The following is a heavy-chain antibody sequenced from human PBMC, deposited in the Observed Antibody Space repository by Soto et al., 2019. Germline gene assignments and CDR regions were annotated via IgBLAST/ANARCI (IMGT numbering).Heavy chain of an antibody. V-gene: IGHV3-23*01. Sequence: GGSLRLSCEASGFSLSNYAMSWVRQAPAEGLEWVSSIDSSDGRTHYADSVKGRFTISRDNSKNTLYLQMNSLRAEDTAVYYCAKDPRVTTAYYFDYWGQGTLVTVSS. J-gene: IGHJ4*02. CDR2: IDSSDGRT. CDR3: AKDPRVTTAYYFDY. D-gene: IGHD4-17*01. CDR1: GFSLSNYA.